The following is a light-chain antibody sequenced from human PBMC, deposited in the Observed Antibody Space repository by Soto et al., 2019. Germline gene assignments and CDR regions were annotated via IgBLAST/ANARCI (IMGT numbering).Light chain of an antibody. CDR3: QQYGSSLLT. J-gene: IGKJ4*01. CDR1: QSVGSN. Sequence: EIVMTQSPATLSVSPGDRATLSCRASQSVGSNLAWYQQKPGQAPRLLIYGASTRVTGIPARFSGSGSGTEFTLTISRLEPEDFAVYYCQQYGSSLLTFGGGTKVDIK. CDR2: GAS. V-gene: IGKV3-15*01.